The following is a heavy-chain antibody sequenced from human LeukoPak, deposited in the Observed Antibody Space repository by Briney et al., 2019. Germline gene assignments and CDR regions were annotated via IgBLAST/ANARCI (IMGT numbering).Heavy chain of an antibody. CDR2: IYYSGST. CDR1: GGSISSSSYY. J-gene: IGHJ4*02. V-gene: IGHV4-39*01. Sequence: SETLSLTCTVSGGSISSSSYYWGWIRQPPGKGLERIGSIYYSGSTYYNPSLKSRVTISVDTSKNQFSLKLSSVTAADTAVYYCATTPTYYYGSGSHDYWGQGTLVTVSS. D-gene: IGHD3-10*01. CDR3: ATTPTYYYGSGSHDY.